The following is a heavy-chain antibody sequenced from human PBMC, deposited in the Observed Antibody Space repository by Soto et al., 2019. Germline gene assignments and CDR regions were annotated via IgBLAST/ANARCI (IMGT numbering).Heavy chain of an antibody. CDR3: AHRQWRWDGMDD. CDR2: ISWDDDK. Sequence: QITLKASGPTLVTPTQTLTLTCTFSGFSLSTSGVCVGWIRQPPGKARECLALISWDDDKSYSPSLKSRLTITKDSSKNQVVLTMTNMDPVDTDTYYVAHRQWRWDGMDDWGQGTTDTVSS. D-gene: IGHD1-26*01. CDR1: GFSLSTSGVC. V-gene: IGHV2-5*02. J-gene: IGHJ6*01.